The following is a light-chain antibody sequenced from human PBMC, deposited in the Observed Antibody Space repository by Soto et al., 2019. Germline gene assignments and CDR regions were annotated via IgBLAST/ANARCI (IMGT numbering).Light chain of an antibody. CDR1: QSISSK. CDR2: GAS. Sequence: EIVMTQSPATLSVSPGEGATLSCRASQSISSKLAWYQQKPGQAPRLLIYGASTRATGVPARFSGRGSGTEFTLTISSLQSEDLAVYYCQHYNDWRWTFGQGTKVEIK. J-gene: IGKJ1*01. CDR3: QHYNDWRWT. V-gene: IGKV3-15*01.